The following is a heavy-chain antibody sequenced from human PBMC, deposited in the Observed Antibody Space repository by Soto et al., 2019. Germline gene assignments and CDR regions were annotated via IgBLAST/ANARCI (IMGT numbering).Heavy chain of an antibody. J-gene: IGHJ6*02. D-gene: IGHD3-10*01. CDR1: GFTFSSYA. CDR2: ISYDGSNK. Sequence: GGSLRLSCAASGFTFSSYAMHWVRQAPGKGLEWVAVISYDGSNKYYADSVKGRFTISRDNSKNTLYLQMNSLRAEDTAVYYCARDTDGSGSSYYYYYGMDVWGQGTTVTVSS. V-gene: IGHV3-30-3*01. CDR3: ARDTDGSGSSYYYYYGMDV.